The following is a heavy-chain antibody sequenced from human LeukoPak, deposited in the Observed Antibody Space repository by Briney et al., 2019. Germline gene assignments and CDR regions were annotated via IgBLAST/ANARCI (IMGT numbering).Heavy chain of an antibody. V-gene: IGHV3-23*01. CDR3: ARGGGMDV. Sequence: SGASLRLSCAASGFTFSNYAMTWVRQDPGKGLEWVSAISLSGGDTYYADSVKGRLSIARDNSKNTRYLQMNSLRAEDTAGYYCARGGGMDVWGQGTTVTVSS. CDR2: ISLSGGDT. J-gene: IGHJ6*02. CDR1: GFTFSNYA.